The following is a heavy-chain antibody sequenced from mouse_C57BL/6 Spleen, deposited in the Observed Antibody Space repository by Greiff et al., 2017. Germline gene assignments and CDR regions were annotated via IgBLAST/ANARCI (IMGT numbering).Heavy chain of an antibody. CDR1: GFTFSDYG. J-gene: IGHJ4*01. V-gene: IGHV5-17*01. Sequence: EVKLMESGGGLVKPGGSLKLSCAASGFTFSDYGMHWVRQAPEQGLEWVAYISRGSSTIYYADTVKGRFTISRDNAKNTLFLQMTSLRSEDTAMYYCARGGYGSSYAMDYWGQGTSVTVSS. CDR2: ISRGSSTI. D-gene: IGHD1-1*01. CDR3: ARGGYGSSYAMDY.